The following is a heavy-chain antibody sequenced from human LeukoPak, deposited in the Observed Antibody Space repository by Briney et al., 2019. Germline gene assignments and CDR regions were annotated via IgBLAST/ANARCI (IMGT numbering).Heavy chain of an antibody. Sequence: GGSLRLSCAASGFSFKDYYMSWMRQAPGKGLEWVSYITSSGSTTYYADSVKGRFAISKDNARNSLYLQMDSLRAEDTAVYYCAREGYNHGHSIDFWGQGTLVTVSS. CDR3: AREGYNHGHSIDF. D-gene: IGHD5-18*01. J-gene: IGHJ4*02. CDR1: GFSFKDYY. CDR2: ITSSGSTT. V-gene: IGHV3-11*01.